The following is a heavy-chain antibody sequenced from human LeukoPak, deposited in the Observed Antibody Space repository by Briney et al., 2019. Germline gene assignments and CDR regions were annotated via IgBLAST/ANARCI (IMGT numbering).Heavy chain of an antibody. J-gene: IGHJ4*02. CDR1: GYSFTSHY. D-gene: IGHD3-10*01. CDR3: ARSVTSGSYIVDY. Sequence: GASVKVSCKASGYSFTSHYMHWVRQAPGQGLEWMGIINPSGGTTTYTQKFQGRVTMTSDTSTSTVYMELSSLRSGDTAVYFCARSVTSGSYIVDYWGQGTLVTVSS. CDR2: INPSGGTT. V-gene: IGHV1-46*01.